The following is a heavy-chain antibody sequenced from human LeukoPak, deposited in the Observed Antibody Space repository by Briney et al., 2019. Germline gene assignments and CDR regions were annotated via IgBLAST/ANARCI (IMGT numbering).Heavy chain of an antibody. J-gene: IGHJ4*02. Sequence: LRLSCAASGFTFSSYEMNWVRQSPGKGLEWIGSMYYSGSTYYNPSLKSRVTMSLDTSKNQFSLKLKSMTAADTAVYFCASDSGRFYFDYWGQGTLVTVSS. V-gene: IGHV4-59*12. CDR2: MYYSGST. CDR1: GFTFSSYE. CDR3: ASDSGRFYFDY.